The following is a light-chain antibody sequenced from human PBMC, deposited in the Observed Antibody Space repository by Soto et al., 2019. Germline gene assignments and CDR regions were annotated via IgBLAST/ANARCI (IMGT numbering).Light chain of an antibody. J-gene: IGKJ1*01. CDR3: QQSYSNPRT. Sequence: EIVLTQSPDTLSLSPGGRATLSCRASQSVTTRLAWYQQKPGQPPRLLISGASVRASGVPVRITGSGSGTDFTLTISRLEPEDFATYYCQQSYSNPRTFGQGTKVEIK. CDR2: GAS. CDR1: QSVTTR. V-gene: IGKV3-11*01.